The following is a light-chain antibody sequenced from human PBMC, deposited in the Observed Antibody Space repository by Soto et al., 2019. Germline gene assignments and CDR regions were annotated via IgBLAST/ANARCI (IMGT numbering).Light chain of an antibody. J-gene: IGKJ4*01. CDR2: EES. CDR3: QHVKTYPRT. Sequence: DIHLTQSPSFLSASVGERVTLTCRPSQAVPNNMAWYQQKPGKTPKLLIYEESTLPSGVPSRFSGRKSGTQFTLTIASLQPEDFATYYCQHVKTYPRTFGGGTKVESK. CDR1: QAVPNN. V-gene: IGKV1-9*01.